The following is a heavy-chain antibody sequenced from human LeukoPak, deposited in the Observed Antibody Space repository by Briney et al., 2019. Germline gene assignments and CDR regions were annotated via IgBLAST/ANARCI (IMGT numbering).Heavy chain of an antibody. CDR3: ARVRGVAYYYYGMDV. CDR1: GFTVSSNY. V-gene: IGHV3-53*01. CDR2: IYSGGST. Sequence: GGSLRLSCAASGFTVSSNYMSWVRQAPGKGLEWVSVIYSGGSTYYADSVKGRFTISRDNSKNTLYLQMNSLRAGDTAVYYCARVRGVAYYYYGMDVWGQGTTVTVSS. J-gene: IGHJ6*02. D-gene: IGHD2-15*01.